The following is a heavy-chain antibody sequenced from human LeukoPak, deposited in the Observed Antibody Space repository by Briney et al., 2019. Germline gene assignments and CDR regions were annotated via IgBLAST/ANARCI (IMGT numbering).Heavy chain of an antibody. Sequence: TGGSLRLSCAASGFTFSSSWVHWVRQVPGRRLVWVSRISSDGRNTIYADSVKGRFTVSRDNAKNTLYLQMNSLRAEDTAVYYCARDWGGSGPTSHDFWGQGTLVTVSS. D-gene: IGHD3-16*01. CDR2: ISSDGRNT. V-gene: IGHV3-74*01. CDR3: ARDWGGSGPTSHDF. J-gene: IGHJ4*02. CDR1: GFTFSSSW.